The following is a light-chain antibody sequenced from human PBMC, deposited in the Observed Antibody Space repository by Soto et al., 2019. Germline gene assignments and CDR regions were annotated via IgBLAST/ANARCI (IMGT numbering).Light chain of an antibody. CDR1: PNILYSSNNKNY. CDR2: WAY. J-gene: IGKJ1*01. V-gene: IGKV4-1*01. Sequence: TLVTPAPDSLAVFLGPWATIGWKGRPNILYSSNNKNYLAWYQQKPGQPHRLLFYWAYTRESGVPGRFSGSGSGAHFTLTIKGLQPEDVAVYYCQQYYGSPWTFGQGTKVDIK. CDR3: QQYYGSPWT.